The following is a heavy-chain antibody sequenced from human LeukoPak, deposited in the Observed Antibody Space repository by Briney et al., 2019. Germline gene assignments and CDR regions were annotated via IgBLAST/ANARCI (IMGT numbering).Heavy chain of an antibody. CDR2: ISSSGSTI. V-gene: IGHV3-48*03. D-gene: IGHD3-22*01. J-gene: IGHJ5*02. CDR1: GFTFSSYE. Sequence: GGSLRLSCAASGFTFSSYEMNWVRQAPGKGLEWVSYISSSGSTIYYADSVKGRFTISRDNAKNSVYLQMNSLRAEDTAVYYCARDQYYYDSSGYYNWFDPWGQGTLVTVSS. CDR3: ARDQYYYDSSGYYNWFDP.